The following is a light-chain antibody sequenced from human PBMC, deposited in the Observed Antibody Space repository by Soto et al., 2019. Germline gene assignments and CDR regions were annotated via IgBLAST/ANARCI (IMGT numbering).Light chain of an antibody. CDR3: CSYAGSCV. V-gene: IGLV2-11*01. CDR1: SSDVGGYNY. Sequence: QSALTQPRSVSGSPGQSVTISCTGTSSDVGGYNYVSWYQQHPGKAPKLXXXXXXXXXXXXXXXXXGSKSGNTASLTISGXXXXXXXDYYCCSYAGSCVFGTGTKVTVL. J-gene: IGLJ1*01. CDR2: XXX.